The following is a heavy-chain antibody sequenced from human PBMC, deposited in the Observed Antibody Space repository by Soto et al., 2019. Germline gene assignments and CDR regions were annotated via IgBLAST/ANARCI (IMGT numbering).Heavy chain of an antibody. J-gene: IGHJ3*02. CDR2: INHSGST. Sequence: SETLSLTCAVYGGSFSGYYWSWIRQPPGKGLEWIGEINHSGSTNYNPSLKSRVTISVDTSKNQFSLKLSSVTAADTAVYYCARSVSRIDDAFDIWGQGTMVTVSS. D-gene: IGHD2-15*01. CDR3: ARSVSRIDDAFDI. V-gene: IGHV4-34*01. CDR1: GGSFSGYY.